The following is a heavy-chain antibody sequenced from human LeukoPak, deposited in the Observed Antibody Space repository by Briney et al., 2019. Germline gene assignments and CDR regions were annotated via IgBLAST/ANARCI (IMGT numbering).Heavy chain of an antibody. D-gene: IGHD6-13*01. CDR1: GGSISSYY. J-gene: IGHJ6*03. Sequence: SETLSLTCTVSGGSISSYYWSWIRQPPGKGLEWIGYIYYSGSTNYNPSLKSRVTISVDTSKNQFSLKLSSVTAADTAVYYCARVLAAAGAIYYYYYMDVWGKGTTVTVSS. V-gene: IGHV4-59*01. CDR3: ARVLAAAGAIYYYYYMDV. CDR2: IYYSGST.